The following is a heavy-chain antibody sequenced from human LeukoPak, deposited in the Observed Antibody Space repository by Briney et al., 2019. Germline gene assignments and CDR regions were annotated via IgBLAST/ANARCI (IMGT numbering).Heavy chain of an antibody. CDR3: ARQVYYYDRSGYYYVDFFDF. J-gene: IGHJ4*02. CDR2: IYYSGST. D-gene: IGHD3-22*01. V-gene: IGHV4-59*05. Sequence: SETLSLTCTVSGGSISNYYWSWIRQPPGKGLEWIGSIYYSGSTYYNSSLKSRVTISVDTSKNQFSLKLTSATAADTAVYYCARQVYYYDRSGYYYVDFFDFWGQGTLVTVSS. CDR1: GGSISNYY.